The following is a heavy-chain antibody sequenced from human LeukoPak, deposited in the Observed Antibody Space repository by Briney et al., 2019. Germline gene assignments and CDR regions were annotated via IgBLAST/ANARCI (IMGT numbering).Heavy chain of an antibody. Sequence: GGSLRLSCAASGFTFSSYGMHWVRQAPGKGLEWVAFIRFDGSNKYYADSVKGRFTISRDNSKNTLYLQMNSLRAEDTAVYYCARNYYGSGSYYNDYYYYMDVWGKGTTVTISS. CDR2: IRFDGSNK. J-gene: IGHJ6*03. V-gene: IGHV3-30*02. CDR1: GFTFSSYG. D-gene: IGHD3-10*01. CDR3: ARNYYGSGSYYNDYYYYMDV.